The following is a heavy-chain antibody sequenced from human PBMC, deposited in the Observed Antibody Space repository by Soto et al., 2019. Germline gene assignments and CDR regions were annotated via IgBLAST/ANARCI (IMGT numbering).Heavy chain of an antibody. CDR3: ARDGPESEYSSSFGFDP. V-gene: IGHV4-30-4*01. Sequence: SETLSLTCTVSGGSISSGDYYWSWIRQPPGKGLEWIGYIDYSGSTYYNPSLKSRVTISVDTSKNQFSLKLGSVTAADTAVYYCARDGPESEYSSSFGFDPWGQGTLVTVSS. J-gene: IGHJ5*02. CDR2: IDYSGST. D-gene: IGHD6-6*01. CDR1: GGSISSGDYY.